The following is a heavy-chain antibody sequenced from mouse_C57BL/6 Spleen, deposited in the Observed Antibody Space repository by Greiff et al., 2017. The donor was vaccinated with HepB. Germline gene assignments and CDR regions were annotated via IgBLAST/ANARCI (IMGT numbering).Heavy chain of an antibody. D-gene: IGHD1-1*01. V-gene: IGHV5-4*01. Sequence: EVQRVESGGGLVKPGGSLKLSCAASGFTFSSYAMSWVRQTPEKRLEWVATISDGGSYTYYPDNVKGRFTISRDNAKNNLYLQMSHLKSEDTAMYYCARGYYYGSSYWYFDVWGTGTTVTVSS. CDR3: ARGYYYGSSYWYFDV. CDR2: ISDGGSYT. CDR1: GFTFSSYA. J-gene: IGHJ1*03.